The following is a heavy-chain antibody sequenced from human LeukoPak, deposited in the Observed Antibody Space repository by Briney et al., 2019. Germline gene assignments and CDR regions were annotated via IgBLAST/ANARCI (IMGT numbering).Heavy chain of an antibody. Sequence: GGSLRLSCATSGLPFSTYAMSWVRQPPGKGLEWVSGISSGGDYTYYADSVTGRFTISRDNSKNTLYLQMNSLRGDDTAAYYCVTDLRAGYYYDRGLTGLRGQGTLVTVSS. J-gene: IGHJ4*02. CDR2: ISSGGDYT. CDR1: GLPFSTYA. V-gene: IGHV3-23*01. D-gene: IGHD3-22*01. CDR3: VTDLRAGYYYDRGLTGL.